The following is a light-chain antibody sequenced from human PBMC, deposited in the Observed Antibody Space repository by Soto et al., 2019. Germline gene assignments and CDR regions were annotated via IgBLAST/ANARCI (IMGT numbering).Light chain of an antibody. Sequence: DIQMTQSPASLSAFVGDRVTITCQASQDIVNSLNWYQQKPGKAPKLLIYAASSLETGVPSKFSGSGSGTDFSFTIISLQPEDVATYYCQHYNSLPPTFGPGTKVDIK. V-gene: IGKV1-33*01. J-gene: IGKJ3*01. CDR3: QHYNSLPPT. CDR1: QDIVNS. CDR2: AAS.